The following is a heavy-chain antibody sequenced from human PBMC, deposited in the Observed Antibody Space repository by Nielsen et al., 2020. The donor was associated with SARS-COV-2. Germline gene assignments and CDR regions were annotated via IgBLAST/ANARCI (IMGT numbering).Heavy chain of an antibody. J-gene: IGHJ6*02. CDR3: ASAYSSGWYSGDYYYGMDV. Sequence: ETLSLTCAVYGGSFSGYYWSWVRQAPGKGLEWVSSISSSSSYIYYADSVKGRFTISRDNAKNSLYLQMNSLRAEDTAVYYCASAYSSGWYSGDYYYGMDVWGQGTTVTVSS. D-gene: IGHD6-19*01. V-gene: IGHV3-21*01. CDR2: ISSSSSYI. CDR1: GGSFSGYY.